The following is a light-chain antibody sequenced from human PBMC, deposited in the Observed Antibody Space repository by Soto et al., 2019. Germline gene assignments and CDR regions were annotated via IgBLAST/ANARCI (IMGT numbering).Light chain of an antibody. J-gene: IGLJ1*01. Sequence: SALTQPASVSGSPGQSITISCTGTSSDVGDYNYVSWYQHHPGKAPKLIIYEARNRPSGVPNRFSGAKSGNTASLTISGLQDEDEADYYCSSYRTGSAFYVFGSGTKVTVL. CDR3: SSYRTGSAFYV. CDR1: SSDVGDYNY. V-gene: IGLV2-14*01. CDR2: EAR.